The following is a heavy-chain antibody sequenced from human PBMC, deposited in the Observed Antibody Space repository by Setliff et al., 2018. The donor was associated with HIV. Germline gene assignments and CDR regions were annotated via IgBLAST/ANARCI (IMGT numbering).Heavy chain of an antibody. J-gene: IGHJ3*02. D-gene: IGHD2-21*02. CDR2: INTDGSSI. CDR1: GLTFSNYW. Sequence: GGSLRLSCVASGLTFSNYWMHWVRQAPGKGLVWVSRINTDGSSISHADSVKGRFTISRDNAKNTLFLQMNSLRAEDTAVYYCASSNVVVVTASVSDAFDIWGQGTMVTVSS. V-gene: IGHV3-74*01. CDR3: ASSNVVVVTASVSDAFDI.